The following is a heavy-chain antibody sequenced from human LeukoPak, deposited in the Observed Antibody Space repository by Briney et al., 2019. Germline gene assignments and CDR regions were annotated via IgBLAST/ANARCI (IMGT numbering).Heavy chain of an antibody. J-gene: IGHJ4*02. CDR3: AKEGSPYYDILTGYLNAFYFDY. CDR1: GFTFSSYA. D-gene: IGHD3-9*01. Sequence: PGGSLRLSCAASGFTFSSYAMSWVRQAPGKGLEWVSAISGSGGSTYYADSVKGRFTISRDNSKNTLYLQMNSLRAEDTAVYYCAKEGSPYYDILTGYLNAFYFDYWGQGTLATVSS. CDR2: ISGSGGST. V-gene: IGHV3-23*01.